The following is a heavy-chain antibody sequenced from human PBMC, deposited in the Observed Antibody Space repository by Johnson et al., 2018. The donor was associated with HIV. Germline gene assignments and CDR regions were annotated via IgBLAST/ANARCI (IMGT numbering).Heavy chain of an antibody. CDR3: ARGGNYYDSSGYPHDAFDI. Sequence: QVQLVESGGGVVQPGGSLRLSCAASGFSLRSYGMHWVRQAPGKGLEWVAFLRYDENRKYYADSVKGRFTISRDNSKNTLYLQMNSLRAEDTAVYYCARGGNYYDSSGYPHDAFDIWGQGTMVTVSS. J-gene: IGHJ3*02. CDR2: LRYDENRK. V-gene: IGHV3-30*02. CDR1: GFSLRSYG. D-gene: IGHD3-22*01.